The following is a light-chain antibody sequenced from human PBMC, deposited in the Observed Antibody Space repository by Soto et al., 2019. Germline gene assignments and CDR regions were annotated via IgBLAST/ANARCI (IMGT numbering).Light chain of an antibody. Sequence: QTVVTQEPSFSVSPGGTVTLTCGLSSGSVSTSYYPGWYQQTPGQAPRTLIYGTNTRSSGVPDRFSGSILGNKAALTITGAQADDESDYYCVLYMGDGTNRVFGGGTKLTVL. CDR1: SGSVSTSYY. CDR3: VLYMGDGTNRV. CDR2: GTN. J-gene: IGLJ3*02. V-gene: IGLV8-61*01.